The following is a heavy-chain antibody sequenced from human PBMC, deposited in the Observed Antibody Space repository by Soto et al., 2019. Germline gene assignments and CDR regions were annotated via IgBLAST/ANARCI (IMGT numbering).Heavy chain of an antibody. CDR1: GFAFSDYS. J-gene: IGHJ4*02. V-gene: IGHV3-23*01. D-gene: IGHD6-19*01. CDR2: ISGGGGNT. Sequence: DVQLLESGGAVVPSGGSLRLSCSASGFAFSDYSMHWVRQAPVKGPEWGSAISGGGGNTYYAGSVNGRFTISRDNSRNTLYLQMHSLRDDDTALYYCAKETYGSGWTLDSWGQGTRATVSS. CDR3: AKETYGSGWTLDS.